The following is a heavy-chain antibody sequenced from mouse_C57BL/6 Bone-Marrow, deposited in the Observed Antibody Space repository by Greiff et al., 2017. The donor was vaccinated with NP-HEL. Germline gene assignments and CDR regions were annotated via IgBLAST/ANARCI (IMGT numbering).Heavy chain of an antibody. V-gene: IGHV2-5*01. CDR3: AKRGLGRKYFDV. D-gene: IGHD4-1*01. CDR2: IWRGGGT. Sequence: VQLQQSGPGLVQPSQSLSITCTVSGFSLTSYGVHWVRQSPGKGLEWLGVIWRGGGTDYNAAFMSRLSITKENSKSQFFFKMNRLQADDTAIYYCAKRGLGRKYFDVWGTGTTVTVAS. CDR1: GFSLTSYG. J-gene: IGHJ1*03.